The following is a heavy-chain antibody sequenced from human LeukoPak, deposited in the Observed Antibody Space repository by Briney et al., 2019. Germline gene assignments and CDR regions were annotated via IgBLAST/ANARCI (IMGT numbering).Heavy chain of an antibody. CDR2: IIPIFGTA. Sequence: GASVKVSCKASGGTFSSYAISWVRQAPGQGLEWMGGIIPIFGTANYAQKFQGRVTITADESTSTAYMELSSLRSEDTAVYYCASSSGWKGYYYYGMDVWGQGTTVTVSS. V-gene: IGHV1-69*13. CDR1: GGTFSSYA. CDR3: ASSSGWKGYYYYGMDV. J-gene: IGHJ6*02. D-gene: IGHD6-13*01.